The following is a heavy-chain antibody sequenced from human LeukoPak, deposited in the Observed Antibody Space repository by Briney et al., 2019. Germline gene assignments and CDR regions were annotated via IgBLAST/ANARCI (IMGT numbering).Heavy chain of an antibody. CDR3: ARSGFFGVVIGGNNWFDP. CDR2: INHSGST. V-gene: IGHV4-34*01. CDR1: GGAFSGYY. D-gene: IGHD3-3*01. J-gene: IGHJ5*02. Sequence: SETPSPTCAVYGGAFSGYYWSGVRPPPGKGGGWIGGINHSGSTNYNPSLKSRVTISVDTSKNQFSLKLSSVTTADTAVYYCARSGFFGVVIGGNNWFDPWGQGTLVTVSS.